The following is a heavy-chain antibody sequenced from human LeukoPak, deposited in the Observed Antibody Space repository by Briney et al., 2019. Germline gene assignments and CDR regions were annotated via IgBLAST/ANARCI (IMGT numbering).Heavy chain of an antibody. CDR3: ASPRNGGYYE. CDR1: GGSISSGSYY. D-gene: IGHD3-22*01. V-gene: IGHV4-39*01. J-gene: IGHJ4*02. Sequence: PSETLSITCTVSGGSISSGSYYCGWIRQPPGKGLEWIGSIYYSGSTYYNPSLKSRVTISVDTSKNQFSLKLSSVTAADTAVYYCASPRNGGYYERGQGTLVTVSS. CDR2: IYYSGST.